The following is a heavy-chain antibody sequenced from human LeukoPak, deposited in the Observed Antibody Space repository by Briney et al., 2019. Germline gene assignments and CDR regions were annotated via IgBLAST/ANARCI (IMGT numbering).Heavy chain of an antibody. J-gene: IGHJ6*02. Sequence: ASVRVSCKVSGYTLTELSMHWVRQAPGKGLEWMGGFDPEDGETIYAQKFQGRVTMTEDTSTDTAYMELNSLRSDDTAVYYCATDPGETVPAAKGPRGDYCYGMDVWGQGTTVTVSS. V-gene: IGHV1-24*01. CDR1: GYTLTELS. CDR3: ATDPGETVPAAKGPRGDYCYGMDV. D-gene: IGHD2-2*01. CDR2: FDPEDGET.